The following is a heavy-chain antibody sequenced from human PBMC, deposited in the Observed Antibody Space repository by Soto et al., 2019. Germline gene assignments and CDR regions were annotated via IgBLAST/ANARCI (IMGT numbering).Heavy chain of an antibody. D-gene: IGHD6-13*01. CDR1: AYTFTGYY. J-gene: IGHJ4*02. CDR3: ARDGLGAGKDDFDY. V-gene: IGHV1-2*02. CDR2: MNPSNSDT. Sequence: QVQLVQSGSEVKKPGDSVRVSCKASAYTFTGYYIHWVRQAPGQGPEWMGWMNPSNSDTRYAPQLQGRVTMTRDTSINTAYVYLRSLAPEDTAVYYWARDGLGAGKDDFDYWGQGTMVTVSS.